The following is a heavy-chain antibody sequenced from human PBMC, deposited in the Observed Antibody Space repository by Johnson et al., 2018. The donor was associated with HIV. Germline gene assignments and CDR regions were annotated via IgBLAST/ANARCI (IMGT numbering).Heavy chain of an antibody. Sequence: VQLVESGGGLVQPGGSLRLSCAASGFTFSSYAIHWVRQAPGKGLEYVSAISRIGGSTYYATSVKGRFTISRDNSKNTLYLQMNNLTSEDTAVYYCTKSIVVVLVGDNDDAFDIWGQGTMVTVAS. CDR1: GFTFSSYA. CDR2: ISRIGGST. D-gene: IGHD2-21*01. V-gene: IGHV3-64*01. CDR3: TKSIVVVLVGDNDDAFDI. J-gene: IGHJ3*02.